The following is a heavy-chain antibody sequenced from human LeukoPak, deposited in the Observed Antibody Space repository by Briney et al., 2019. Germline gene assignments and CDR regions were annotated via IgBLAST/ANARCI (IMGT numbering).Heavy chain of an antibody. CDR1: GGSISSGSYY. CDR3: AAQVGATRY. Sequence: PSETLSLTCTVSGGSISSGSYYWSWIRQPAGKGLEWIGRIYTSGSTNYNPSLKSRVTISVDTSKNQFSLKLSSVTAADTAVYYCAAQVGATRYWGPGTLVTVSS. D-gene: IGHD1-26*01. CDR2: IYTSGST. J-gene: IGHJ4*02. V-gene: IGHV4-61*02.